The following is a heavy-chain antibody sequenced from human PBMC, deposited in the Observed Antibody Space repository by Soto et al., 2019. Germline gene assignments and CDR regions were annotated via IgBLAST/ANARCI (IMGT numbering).Heavy chain of an antibody. Sequence: QVQLQESGPGLVKPSQTRSLTCTVSGGSISSGGYYWSWIRQHPGKGLEWIGYIYYSGSTYYNPALKRRVTXSXAXSXNQFSLKPSSVTAADTAVYYCARDLQYSRLFYGMDVWGQGTTVTVSS. CDR1: GGSISSGGYY. J-gene: IGHJ6*02. V-gene: IGHV4-31*03. CDR3: ARDLQYSRLFYGMDV. D-gene: IGHD6-13*01. CDR2: IYYSGST.